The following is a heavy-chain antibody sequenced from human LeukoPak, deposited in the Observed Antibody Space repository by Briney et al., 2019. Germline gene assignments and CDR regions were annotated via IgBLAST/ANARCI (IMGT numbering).Heavy chain of an antibody. CDR2: ISSSGSTI. D-gene: IGHD5-18*01. J-gene: IGHJ3*02. CDR1: GFTFSDYY. CDR3: ASRSYTAMGTTAFDI. Sequence: PGGSLRLSCAASGFTFSDYYMSWLRQAPGKGLEWVSYISSSGSTIYYADSVKGRFAISRDNAKNSLYLQMNSLRAEDTAVYYCASRSYTAMGTTAFDIWGQGTMVTVSS. V-gene: IGHV3-11*01.